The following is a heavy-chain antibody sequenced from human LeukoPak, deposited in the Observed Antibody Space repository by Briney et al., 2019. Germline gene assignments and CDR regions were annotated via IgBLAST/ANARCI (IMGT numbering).Heavy chain of an antibody. CDR3: AKDGKTRNWNYFQAKPVY. CDR2: ISGSGGGT. CDR1: GFTFDDYA. J-gene: IGHJ4*02. V-gene: IGHV3-23*01. Sequence: GGSLRLSCAASGFTFDDYAMHWVRQAPGKGLEWVSGISGSGGGTYYADSVKGRFSISRDISKNTLYLQMNSLRAEDTAIYYCAKDGKTRNWNYFQAKPVYWGQGTLVTVSS. D-gene: IGHD1-7*01.